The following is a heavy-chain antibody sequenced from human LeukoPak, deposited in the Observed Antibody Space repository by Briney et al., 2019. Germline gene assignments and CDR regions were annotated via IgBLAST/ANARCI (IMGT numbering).Heavy chain of an antibody. CDR2: IYHSGST. J-gene: IGHJ5*02. Sequence: SETLSLTCTVSGGSISSSSYYWGWIRQPPGKGLEWIGSIYHSGSTYYNPSLKSRVTISVDKSKNQFSLKLSSVTAADTAVYYCARVGIAVAGTGWFDPWGQGTLVTVSS. V-gene: IGHV4-39*07. CDR1: GGSISSSSYY. D-gene: IGHD6-19*01. CDR3: ARVGIAVAGTGWFDP.